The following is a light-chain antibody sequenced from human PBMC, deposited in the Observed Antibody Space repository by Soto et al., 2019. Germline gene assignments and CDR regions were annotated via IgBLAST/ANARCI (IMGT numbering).Light chain of an antibody. CDR1: SSNIGGNS. Sequence: QSVLTQPPSVSAAPGQKVTISCSGSSSNIGGNSVSWYQQLPGTAPKLLIYDDNKRPSGIPDRFSGSKSGTSATLGITGFXTGDEADYYCGSWDSSLSAYVFGTGTKVNVL. CDR3: GSWDSSLSAYV. J-gene: IGLJ1*01. V-gene: IGLV1-51*01. CDR2: DDN.